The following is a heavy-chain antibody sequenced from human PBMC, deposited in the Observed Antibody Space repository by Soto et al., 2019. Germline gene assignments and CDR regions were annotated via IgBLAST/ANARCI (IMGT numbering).Heavy chain of an antibody. Sequence: GALRLSCTASGFTLQNYAMAWVRQAPGKGLEWVSTLIGGHYGTAYSYSVKGRFTVSRDNSKNCLYLQMNSLGVEDTAMYFCAKGKSTGDIDWFDPWGQGSLVTVSS. V-gene: IGHV3-23*01. CDR3: AKGKSTGDIDWFDP. J-gene: IGHJ5*02. CDR1: GFTLQNYA. D-gene: IGHD3-10*01. CDR2: LIGGHYGT.